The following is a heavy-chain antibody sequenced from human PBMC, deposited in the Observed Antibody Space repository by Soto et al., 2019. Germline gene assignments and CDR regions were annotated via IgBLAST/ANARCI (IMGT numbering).Heavy chain of an antibody. J-gene: IGHJ5*02. D-gene: IGHD2-2*01. CDR2: IIPILGIA. V-gene: IGHV1-69*02. Sequence: SVKVSCKASGGTFSSYTISWVRQAPGQGLEWMGRIIPILGIANYAQKFQGRVTITADKSTSTAYMELSGLRSEDTAVYYCARVPRYSFEIVQVPAVMFEDWFDPWGQGTLVTVSS. CDR1: GGTFSSYT. CDR3: ARVPRYSFEIVQVPAVMFEDWFDP.